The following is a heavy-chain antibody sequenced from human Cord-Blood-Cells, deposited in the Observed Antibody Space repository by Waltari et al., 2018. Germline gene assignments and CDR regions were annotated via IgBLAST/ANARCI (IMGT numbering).Heavy chain of an antibody. Sequence: QVQLVQSGAEVKKPGSSVKVSCKASGGTFSSYAISWVRQAPGQGFEWMGGIIPSFGTEKHEQKFQGRVTMNEDESTGTAYMGLSRLGSEDTDVYYCARARGGYNYNYFDYWGQGTLVTVSS. CDR1: GGTFSSYA. CDR3: ARARGGYNYNYFDY. V-gene: IGHV1-69*01. CDR2: IIPSFGTE. D-gene: IGHD6-25*01. J-gene: IGHJ4*02.